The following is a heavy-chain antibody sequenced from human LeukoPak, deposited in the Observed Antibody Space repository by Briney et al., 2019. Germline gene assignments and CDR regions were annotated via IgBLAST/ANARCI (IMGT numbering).Heavy chain of an antibody. D-gene: IGHD3-10*01. J-gene: IGHJ5*02. V-gene: IGHV4-61*09. CDR1: GGSISSGSDY. Sequence: SETLSLTCTVSGGSISSGSDYWSWIRQPAGQGLEWIGHIDTSGGTNYNPSLKSRVTISVDTSKNQFSLKLSSVTAADTAVYYCARGGYYGSGNDFRFDPWGQGTLVTVSS. CDR2: IDTSGGT. CDR3: ARGGYYGSGNDFRFDP.